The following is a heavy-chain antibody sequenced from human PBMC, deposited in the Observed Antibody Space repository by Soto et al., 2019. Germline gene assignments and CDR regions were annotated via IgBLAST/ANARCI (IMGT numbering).Heavy chain of an antibody. CDR3: AKERTYYYGPGSYHHYGMDV. Sequence: PGGSLRLSCAVSGFTFSSYAMSWVRQAPGKGLEWVSAISGSGTSTYYADSVKGRFTISRDNSKNTLYLQMNSLRAEDTAVYYYAKERTYYYGPGSYHHYGMDVWGQGTTVTVSS. D-gene: IGHD3-10*01. J-gene: IGHJ6*02. CDR2: ISGSGTST. CDR1: GFTFSSYA. V-gene: IGHV3-23*01.